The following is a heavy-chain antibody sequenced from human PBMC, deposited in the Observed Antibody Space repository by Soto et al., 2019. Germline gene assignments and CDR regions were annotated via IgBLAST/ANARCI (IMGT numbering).Heavy chain of an antibody. CDR3: VRYCSTTKCPFDY. V-gene: IGHV4-30-4*01. J-gene: IGHJ4*02. CDR2: IYYSGNT. D-gene: IGHD2-2*01. CDR1: GGSISSGGSY. Sequence: SETLSLTFTVSGGSISSGGSYWGWIRQPPGKGLEWIAYIYYSGNTILNPSLRSRVTLSVDTSKNHLSLNLSSVTAPDTAVYYCVRYCSTTKCPFDYWGQGTLVTVPS.